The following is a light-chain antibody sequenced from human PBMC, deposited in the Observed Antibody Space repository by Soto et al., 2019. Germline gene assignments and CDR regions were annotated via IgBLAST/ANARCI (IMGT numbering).Light chain of an antibody. J-gene: IGKJ1*01. V-gene: IGKV1-17*01. CDR3: QQHNGYSERM. CDR2: KAS. CDR1: QGIRND. Sequence: DIQMTQSPSSLSASVGDRVTITCRASQGIRNDLGWYQQKPGKAPKLLIYKASTLKSGVPSRFSGSGSGTEFTLTISSLQPDDFATYYCQQHNGYSERMFGQGTKVDIK.